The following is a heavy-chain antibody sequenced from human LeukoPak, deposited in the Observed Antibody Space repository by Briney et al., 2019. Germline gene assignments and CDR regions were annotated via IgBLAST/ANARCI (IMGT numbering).Heavy chain of an antibody. CDR1: GFTFSRYG. V-gene: IGHV3-30*02. CDR3: AKDNRRHYTSGPNPDSLH. J-gene: IGHJ4*02. CDR2: IRYDGGEE. D-gene: IGHD6-19*01. Sequence: GGSLRLSCSGTGFTFSRYGIHWVRQAPGEGLEWVTVIRYDGGEEYYADSVRGRFTISRDNAKNSLYLQMDSLRVEDTAFYYCAKDNRRHYTSGPNPDSLHWGQGALVTVSS.